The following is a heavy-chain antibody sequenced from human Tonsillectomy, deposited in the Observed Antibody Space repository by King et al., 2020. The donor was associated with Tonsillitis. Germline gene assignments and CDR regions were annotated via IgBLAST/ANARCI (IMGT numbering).Heavy chain of an antibody. V-gene: IGHV1-2*02. J-gene: IGHJ3*02. CDR2: INPNSGGT. CDR3: ARVPPVYGDKDLDAFDI. Sequence: VQLVESGAEVKKPGASVKVSCTASGYTFTGYYMHWVRQAPGQGLEWMGWINPNSGGTKYAQKFQGRVTMTRDPSISTAYMELSRLGSDDTAVFYCARVPPVYGDKDLDAFDIWGQGTLVTVSS. D-gene: IGHD4-17*01. CDR1: GYTFTGYY.